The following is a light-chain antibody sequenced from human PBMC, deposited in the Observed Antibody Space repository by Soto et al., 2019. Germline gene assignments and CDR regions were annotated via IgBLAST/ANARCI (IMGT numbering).Light chain of an antibody. CDR3: QQYNNWPPGT. CDR2: DAS. CDR1: QSVSSN. Sequence: EIVMTQSPATLSVSPGERATLSCRASQSVSSNFAWYQQKPGQAPRLLIYDASTRATGIPARFSGSGSGTEFTLTITSLQSEDFAVYYCQQYNNWPPGTFCQGTKVEIK. J-gene: IGKJ1*01. V-gene: IGKV3-15*01.